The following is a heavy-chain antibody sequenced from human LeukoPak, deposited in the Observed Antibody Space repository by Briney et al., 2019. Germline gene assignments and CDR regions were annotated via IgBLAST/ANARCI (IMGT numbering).Heavy chain of an antibody. V-gene: IGHV1-18*01. CDR3: ARADFIAAAGTVDY. D-gene: IGHD6-13*01. CDR1: GYTFTSYG. Sequence: GASVKVSCKASGYTFTSYGISWVRQAPGQGLEGMGWISAYNGNTNYAQKLQGRVTMTTDTSTSTAYMELRSLRSDDTAVYYCARADFIAAAGTVDYWGQGTLVTVSS. J-gene: IGHJ4*02. CDR2: ISAYNGNT.